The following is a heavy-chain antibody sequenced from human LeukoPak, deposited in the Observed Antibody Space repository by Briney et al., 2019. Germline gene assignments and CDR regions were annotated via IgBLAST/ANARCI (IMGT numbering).Heavy chain of an antibody. CDR1: GYTFTSYY. V-gene: IGHV1-46*01. CDR3: AREGWFGELSLG. D-gene: IGHD3-10*01. Sequence: ASVKVSCKASGYTFTSYYMHWVRQAPGQGLEWMGIINPSGGSTSYAQKFQGRVTMTRDTSTSTVYMELSSLRSEDTAVYYCAREGWFGELSLGWGQGTLVTASS. CDR2: INPSGGST. J-gene: IGHJ4*02.